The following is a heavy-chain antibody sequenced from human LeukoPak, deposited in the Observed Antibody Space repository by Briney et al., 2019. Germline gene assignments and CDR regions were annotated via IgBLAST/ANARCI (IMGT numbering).Heavy chain of an antibody. CDR2: IKQDGSEK. CDR3: ARESCSSTSCSTFDY. D-gene: IGHD2-2*01. J-gene: IGHJ4*02. Sequence: PGGPLRLSCAASGFTFSSYWMSWVRQAPGKGLEGVANIKQDGSEKYYVDSVKGRFTISRDNAKNSLYLQMNSLRAEDTAVYYCARESCSSTSCSTFDYWGQGTLVTVSS. CDR1: GFTFSSYW. V-gene: IGHV3-7*01.